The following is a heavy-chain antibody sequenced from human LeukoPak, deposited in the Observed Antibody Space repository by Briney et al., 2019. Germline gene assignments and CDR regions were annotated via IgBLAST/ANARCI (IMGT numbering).Heavy chain of an antibody. CDR2: ISGSGGST. V-gene: IGHV3-23*01. D-gene: IGHD6-19*01. CDR3: AKGQVAGPTNNRFDY. CDR1: GFTFSSYA. J-gene: IGHJ4*02. Sequence: GGSLRLSCAASGFTFSSYAMSWVRQAPEKGLEWVSVISGSGGSTYYADSVRGRFTISRDNSKNTLYLQMNSLRAEDTAVYYCAKGQVAGPTNNRFDYWGQGTLVTVSS.